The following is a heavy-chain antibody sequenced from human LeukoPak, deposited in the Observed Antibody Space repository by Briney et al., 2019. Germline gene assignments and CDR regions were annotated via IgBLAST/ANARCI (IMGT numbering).Heavy chain of an antibody. J-gene: IGHJ4*02. CDR1: GGSFSGYY. Sequence: SETLSLTCAVYGGSFSGYYWSWIRQPPGKGLEWIGEINHSGSTNYNPSLKSRVTISVDTSKNQFSLKLSSVTAADTAVYYCASGAFTPLYWGQGTLVTVSP. CDR2: INHSGST. CDR3: ASGAFTPLY. V-gene: IGHV4-34*01.